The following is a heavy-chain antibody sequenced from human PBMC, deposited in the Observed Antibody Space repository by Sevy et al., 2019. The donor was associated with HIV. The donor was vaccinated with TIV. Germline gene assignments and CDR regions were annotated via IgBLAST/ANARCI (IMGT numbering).Heavy chain of an antibody. Sequence: GESLKISCAASGFTFSSYWMNWVRQAPGKGLEWVANIKEDGSDKYYVDSVKGRFTIARDNAQNSLYLEMNSLRAEDTAVYYCARWDVWGKGTTVTVSS. V-gene: IGHV3-7*01. CDR1: GFTFSSYW. CDR3: ARWDV. CDR2: IKEDGSDK. J-gene: IGHJ6*04.